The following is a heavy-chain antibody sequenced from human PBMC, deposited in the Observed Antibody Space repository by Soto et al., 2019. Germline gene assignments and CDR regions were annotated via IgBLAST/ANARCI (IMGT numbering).Heavy chain of an antibody. Sequence: QLQLQESGSGLVKPSQTLSLTCAVSGGSISSGGYSWSWIRQPPGKALEWIGYIYHSGSTCYNPSLKSRVTISVDRSKNQFSLKLSSVTAADTAVYYCARAHYGDYGYGMDVWGQGTTVTVSS. CDR1: GGSISSGGYS. CDR3: ARAHYGDYGYGMDV. V-gene: IGHV4-30-2*01. D-gene: IGHD4-17*01. J-gene: IGHJ6*02. CDR2: IYHSGST.